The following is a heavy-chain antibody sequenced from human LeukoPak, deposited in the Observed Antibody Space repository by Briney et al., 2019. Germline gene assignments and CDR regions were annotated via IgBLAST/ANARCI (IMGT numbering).Heavy chain of an antibody. CDR3: ARSLGRGFDY. CDR1: GGALSTYT. Sequence: SVKASRKAAGGALSTYTSHGGRRAPGQGRVCMGRVISILRTATYGQKFQGRVTITADQSTTTTYMELTALRLQDTAFYYCARSLGRGFDYWGQGSLVTVSS. D-gene: IGHD1-26*01. J-gene: IGHJ4*02. CDR2: VISILRTA. V-gene: IGHV1-69*08.